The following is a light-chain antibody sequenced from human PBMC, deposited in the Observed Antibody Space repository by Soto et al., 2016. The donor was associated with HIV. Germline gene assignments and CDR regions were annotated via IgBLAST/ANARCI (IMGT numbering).Light chain of an antibody. CDR2: KDS. J-gene: IGLJ2*01. CDR3: QSTDTSGTFVI. V-gene: IGLV3-25*03. Sequence: SYELAQPPSVSVSPRQTARITCSGDALPNQYVYWYQQKPGQAPVLVIYKDSERPSGIPERFSGSSSGTTVTLTISGVQAEDEAECYCQSTDTSGTFVIFGGGTKLTVL. CDR1: ALPNQY.